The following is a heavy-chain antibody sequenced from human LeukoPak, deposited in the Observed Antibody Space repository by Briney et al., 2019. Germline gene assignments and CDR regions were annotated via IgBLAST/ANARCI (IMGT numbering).Heavy chain of an antibody. CDR1: GFTVSSNY. V-gene: IGHV3-53*01. CDR3: ARDRYGDYGLGY. D-gene: IGHD4-17*01. CDR2: IYSGGST. Sequence: GGSLRLSCAASGFTVSSNYMSWVRQAPGKGLEWVSVIYSGGSTYYADSVKGRFTISRDNSKNTLYLQMNSLRAEDTAVYYCARDRYGDYGLGYWGQGTLVTVSS. J-gene: IGHJ4*02.